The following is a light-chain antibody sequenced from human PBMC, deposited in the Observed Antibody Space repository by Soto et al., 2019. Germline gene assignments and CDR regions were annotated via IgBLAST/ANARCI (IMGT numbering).Light chain of an antibody. Sequence: EIVLTQSPATLSLSPGERATLSCRASQSVSSYLAWYQQKPGQAPRLLIYDASSRATGIPARFSGSGSGTDFTLTISSLEPEDFAVYXCQQXSNWYTFGQGTKLEIK. CDR2: DAS. V-gene: IGKV3-11*01. CDR1: QSVSSY. CDR3: QQXSNWYT. J-gene: IGKJ2*01.